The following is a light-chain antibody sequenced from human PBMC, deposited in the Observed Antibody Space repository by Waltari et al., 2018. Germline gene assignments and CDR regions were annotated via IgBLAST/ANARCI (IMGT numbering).Light chain of an antibody. CDR2: GQD. Sequence: SSELTQDPAVSVALGQTVRITCQGDSLRRYSASWYQQRPGQAPVLGLYGQDNRPSGIPERFSGSTSGDTATLTITGTQAEDEADYYCISRDITSTRFFGGGTRLTV. CDR3: ISRDITSTRF. V-gene: IGLV3-19*01. J-gene: IGLJ2*01. CDR1: SLRRYS.